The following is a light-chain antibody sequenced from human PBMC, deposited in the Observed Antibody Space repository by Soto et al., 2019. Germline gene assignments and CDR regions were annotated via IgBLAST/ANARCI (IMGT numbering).Light chain of an antibody. CDR3: QQYYSTLGT. CDR1: QRVLYSSNNNNY. V-gene: IGKV4-1*01. CDR2: WAS. J-gene: IGKJ1*01. Sequence: DIVMTQSPDSLAVSLGERATINCKSSQRVLYSSNNNNYLAWYQQKPGQPPKLLIYWASTRESGVPDRFSGSGSGTDFTLTISSLQAEDVAVYYCQQYYSTLGTFGQGTKVEIK.